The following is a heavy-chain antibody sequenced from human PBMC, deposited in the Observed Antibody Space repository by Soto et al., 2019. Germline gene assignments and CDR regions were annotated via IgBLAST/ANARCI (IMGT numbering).Heavy chain of an antibody. CDR3: ARVAVAGTRVDY. D-gene: IGHD6-19*01. Sequence: SETLSLTCTVSDISISSYSWSWVRQPPGKGLEWIGDIYYSGGTNYNPSLKSRVTISVDKSKNHFSLKLSSVTAADTAVYYCARVAVAGTRVDYWGQGTLVTVSS. CDR1: DISISSYS. J-gene: IGHJ4*02. V-gene: IGHV4-59*12. CDR2: IYYSGGT.